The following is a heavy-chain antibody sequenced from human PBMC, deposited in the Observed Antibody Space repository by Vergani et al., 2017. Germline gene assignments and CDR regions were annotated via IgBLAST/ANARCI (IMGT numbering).Heavy chain of an antibody. D-gene: IGHD2-2*01. Sequence: EVQLVESGGGLVQPGGSLRLSCAASGFTFSSYWMTWVRQAPGKGLEWVANIKQDGSEEYYVDSVKGRFTISRDNAKNSLYLQMNSLRAEDTAVYYCARXARRVYQLLPLVYYGMDVWGQGTTVTVSS. V-gene: IGHV3-7*03. CDR3: ARXARRVYQLLPLVYYGMDV. CDR2: IKQDGSEE. CDR1: GFTFSSYW. J-gene: IGHJ6*02.